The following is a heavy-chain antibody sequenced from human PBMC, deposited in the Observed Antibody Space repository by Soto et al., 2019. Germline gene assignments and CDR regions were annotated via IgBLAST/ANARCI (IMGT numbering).Heavy chain of an antibody. CDR3: ARLNYYDSSGYP. CDR1: GGSISSSSYY. Sequence: QLQLQESGPGLVKPSETLSLTCTVSGGSISSSSYYWGWIRQPPGKGLEWIGRIYYSGSTYYNPSLKSRVTISVDTSKNQFSLKLSSVTAADTAVYYCARLNYYDSSGYPWGQGTLVTVSS. CDR2: IYYSGST. V-gene: IGHV4-39*01. J-gene: IGHJ5*02. D-gene: IGHD3-22*01.